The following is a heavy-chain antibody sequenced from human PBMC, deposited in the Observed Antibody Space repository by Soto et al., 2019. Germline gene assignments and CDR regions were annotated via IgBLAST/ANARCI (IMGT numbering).Heavy chain of an antibody. Sequence: GGSLRLSCAASGFTFSSYWMHWVRQAPGKGLVWVSRINSDGSSTSYADSVKGRFTISRDNAKNTLYLQMNSLRVEDTAVSYCATLDTAEIQTAAYWGQGTLVTVS. CDR2: INSDGSST. J-gene: IGHJ4*02. D-gene: IGHD2-15*01. CDR3: ATLDTAEIQTAAY. CDR1: GFTFSSYW. V-gene: IGHV3-74*01.